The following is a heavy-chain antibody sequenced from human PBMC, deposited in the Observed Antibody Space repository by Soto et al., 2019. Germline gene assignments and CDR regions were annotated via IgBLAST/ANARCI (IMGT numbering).Heavy chain of an antibody. J-gene: IGHJ4*02. CDR1: GGSISSYY. Sequence: LSLTCTVSGGSISSYYWSWIRQPPGKGLEWIGYIYYSGSTYYNPSLKSRVTISVDTSKNQFSLKLSSVTAADTAVYYCATVPNVLRYFDWLLGYFDYWGQGTLVTVSS. CDR2: IYYSGST. CDR3: ATVPNVLRYFDWLLGYFDY. V-gene: IGHV4-59*08. D-gene: IGHD3-9*01.